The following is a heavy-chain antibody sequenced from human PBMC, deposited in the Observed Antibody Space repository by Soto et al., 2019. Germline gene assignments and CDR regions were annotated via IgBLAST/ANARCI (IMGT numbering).Heavy chain of an antibody. V-gene: IGHV3-30-3*01. CDR3: ARALARYSYGNDAFDI. J-gene: IGHJ3*02. CDR1: GFTFSSYA. D-gene: IGHD5-18*01. CDR2: ISYDGSNK. Sequence: QVQLVESGGGVVQPGRSLRLSCAASGFTFSSYAMHWVRQAPGKGLEWVAVISYDGSNKYYADSVKGRFTISRDNSKNXLYLQMNSRRAEDTAVYYCARALARYSYGNDAFDIWGQGTMVTVSS.